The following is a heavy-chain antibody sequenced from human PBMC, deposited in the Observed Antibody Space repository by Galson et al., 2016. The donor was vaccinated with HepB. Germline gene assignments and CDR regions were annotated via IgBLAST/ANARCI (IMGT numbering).Heavy chain of an antibody. CDR2: ITTSGDRT. CDR3: AKDRYGAYPDYFDY. CDR1: GFTFSSYA. V-gene: IGHV3-23*01. D-gene: IGHD5-12*01. Sequence: SLRLSCAASGFTFSSYAMTRVRQAPGKGLEWVSGITTSGDRTLSADSGKGRFTVSRDNSKNTPFPQMNGLRTEDTAVYYCAKDRYGAYPDYFDYWGQGTLVTVSS. J-gene: IGHJ4*02.